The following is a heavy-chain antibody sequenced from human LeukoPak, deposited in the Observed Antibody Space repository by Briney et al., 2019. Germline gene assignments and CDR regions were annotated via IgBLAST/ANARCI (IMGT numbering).Heavy chain of an antibody. CDR3: ARDGSAVAPHDVNWFDP. V-gene: IGHV3-21*01. D-gene: IGHD6-19*01. CDR2: ISSSSSYI. Sequence: KTGRSLRLSCAASGFTFSSYSMNWVRQAAGKGLKWVSYISSSSSYIYYADSVKGRFTISRDNAKNSLYLQMNSLRPEDTAVYYCARDGSAVAPHDVNWFDPWGQGTLVTVSS. CDR1: GFTFSSYS. J-gene: IGHJ5*02.